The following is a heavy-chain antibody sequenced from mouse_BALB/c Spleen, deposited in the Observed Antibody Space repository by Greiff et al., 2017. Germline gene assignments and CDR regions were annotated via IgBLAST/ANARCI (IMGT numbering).Heavy chain of an antibody. J-gene: IGHJ3*01. Sequence: QVQLKESGAELMKPGASVKISCKATGYTFSSYWIEWVKQRPGHGLEWIGEILPGSGSTNYNEKFKGKATFTADTSSNTAYMQLSSLTSEDSAVYYCARGRYDGLFAYWGQGTLVTVSA. CDR2: ILPGSGST. D-gene: IGHD2-14*01. CDR3: ARGRYDGLFAY. CDR1: GYTFSSYW. V-gene: IGHV1-9*01.